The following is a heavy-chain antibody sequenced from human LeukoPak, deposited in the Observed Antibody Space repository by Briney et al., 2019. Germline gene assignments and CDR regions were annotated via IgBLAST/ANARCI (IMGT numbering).Heavy chain of an antibody. D-gene: IGHD6-19*01. J-gene: IGHJ5*02. Sequence: GGSLRLSCSASGFTFSNYAIHWVRQAPGKGLEYVSAISSTGRSTFYAESVKGRFTISRDNSKNMIYLQMSSLRPEDTAVYYCLKAPSSGWYSPWFDPWGQGILVTVSS. V-gene: IGHV3-64D*06. CDR3: LKAPSSGWYSPWFDP. CDR1: GFTFSNYA. CDR2: ISSTGRST.